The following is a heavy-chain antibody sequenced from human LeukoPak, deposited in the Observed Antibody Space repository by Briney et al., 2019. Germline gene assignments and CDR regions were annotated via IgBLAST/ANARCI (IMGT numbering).Heavy chain of an antibody. CDR2: ISYSGST. CDR1: GGSINSYY. Sequence: PSETLSLTCTVSGGSINSYYWSWIRQPPGKGLEWIGYISYSGSTNYNPSLESRVTISLDTSKNQFFLKLSSVTAADTALYYCARGNANWGQGTLVTVSS. V-gene: IGHV4-59*01. J-gene: IGHJ4*02. CDR3: ARGNAN.